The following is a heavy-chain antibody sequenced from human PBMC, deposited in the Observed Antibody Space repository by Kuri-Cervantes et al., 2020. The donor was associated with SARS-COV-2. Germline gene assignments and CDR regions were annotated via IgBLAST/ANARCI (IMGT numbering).Heavy chain of an antibody. D-gene: IGHD3-9*01. CDR2: ISAYNGNT. CDR3: ARETLPPLTDILTGYYYYYYGMDV. V-gene: IGHV1-18*01. CDR1: GYTFTSYG. Sequence: ASVKVSCKASGYTFTSYGISWVRQAPGQGLEWMGWISAYNGNTSYAQKLQGRVTMTTDTSTSTAYMELRSLRSDDTAVYYCARETLPPLTDILTGYYYYYYGMDVWGQGTTVTVSS. J-gene: IGHJ6*02.